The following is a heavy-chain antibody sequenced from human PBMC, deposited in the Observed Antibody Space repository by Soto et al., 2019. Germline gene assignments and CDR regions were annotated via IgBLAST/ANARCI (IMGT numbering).Heavy chain of an antibody. Sequence: PGGSLRLSCAASGFTFSSYAMSWVRQAPGKGLEWVSAISGSGGSTYYADSVKGRFTISRDNSKNTLYLQMNSLRAEDTAVYYCAKGPYCSGGSCYSTYYYYGMDVWGQGTTVSVS. V-gene: IGHV3-23*01. D-gene: IGHD2-15*01. CDR1: GFTFSSYA. CDR2: ISGSGGST. J-gene: IGHJ6*02. CDR3: AKGPYCSGGSCYSTYYYYGMDV.